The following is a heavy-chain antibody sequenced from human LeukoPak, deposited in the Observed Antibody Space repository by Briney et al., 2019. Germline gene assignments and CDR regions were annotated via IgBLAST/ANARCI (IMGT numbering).Heavy chain of an antibody. V-gene: IGHV3-66*04. Sequence: GGSLRLSCAVSGFTVNSNYMNWVRQAPGKGLEWVSVIYSGTSTYYADSVKGRFTISRDNSKNTLYLQMNSLRAEDTAVYYCAKQNYYDSSGYYSAHPLDYWGQGTLVTVSS. CDR3: AKQNYYDSSGYYSAHPLDY. D-gene: IGHD3-22*01. CDR1: GFTVNSNY. CDR2: IYSGTST. J-gene: IGHJ4*02.